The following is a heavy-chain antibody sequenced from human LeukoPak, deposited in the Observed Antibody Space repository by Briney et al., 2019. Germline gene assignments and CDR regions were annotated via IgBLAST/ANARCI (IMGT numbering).Heavy chain of an antibody. CDR2: ISSSSSYI. Sequence: GGSLRLSCAASGFTFSSYSMNWVRQAPGKGLEWVSSISSSSSYIYYADSVKGRFTISRDNAKNSLYLQMNSLRAEDTAVYYCARDPAPEEAMAADNYGMDVWGQGTTVTVSS. D-gene: IGHD5-18*01. CDR1: GFTFSSYS. V-gene: IGHV3-21*01. CDR3: ARDPAPEEAMAADNYGMDV. J-gene: IGHJ6*02.